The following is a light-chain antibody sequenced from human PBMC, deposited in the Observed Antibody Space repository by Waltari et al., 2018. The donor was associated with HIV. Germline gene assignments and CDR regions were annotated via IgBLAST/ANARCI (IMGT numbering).Light chain of an antibody. Sequence: SVVTQPASVSGFPGQSITISCTGTDRDFDYSWYQQHPGKGPKVILFEVDSRASGTPDRFSGSKSGNTASLTISDLRPEDEANYYCSSFTNDFTVVFGGGTKVTVL. V-gene: IGLV2-14*03. CDR1: DRDFDY. J-gene: IGLJ2*01. CDR3: SSFTNDFTVV. CDR2: EVD.